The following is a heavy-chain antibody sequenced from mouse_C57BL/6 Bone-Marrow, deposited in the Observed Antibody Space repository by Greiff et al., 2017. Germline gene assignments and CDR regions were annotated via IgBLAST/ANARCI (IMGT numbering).Heavy chain of an antibody. Sequence: VQLQQSGAELAKPGASVKLSCKASGYTFTSYWMHWVKQRPGQGLEWIGYINPSSGYTKYNQKFKDKATLTADKSSITAYMQLSSLTYEDSAVYYCARWGYYYGSSYWYFDVWGTGTTVTVSS. J-gene: IGHJ1*03. CDR1: GYTFTSYW. D-gene: IGHD1-1*01. CDR3: ARWGYYYGSSYWYFDV. V-gene: IGHV1-7*01. CDR2: INPSSGYT.